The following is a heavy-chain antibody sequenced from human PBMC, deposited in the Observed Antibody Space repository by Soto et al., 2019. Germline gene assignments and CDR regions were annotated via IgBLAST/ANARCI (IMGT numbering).Heavy chain of an antibody. CDR3: ARTQYSSSWYAHYYYGMDV. J-gene: IGHJ6*02. Sequence: VQLVESGGGVVQPGRSLRLSCAASGFTFSSYAMHWVRQAPGKGLEWVAVISYDGSNKYYADSVKGRFTISRDNSKNTLYLQMNSLRAEDTAVYYCARTQYSSSWYAHYYYGMDVWGQGTTVTVSS. V-gene: IGHV3-30-3*01. CDR2: ISYDGSNK. CDR1: GFTFSSYA. D-gene: IGHD6-13*01.